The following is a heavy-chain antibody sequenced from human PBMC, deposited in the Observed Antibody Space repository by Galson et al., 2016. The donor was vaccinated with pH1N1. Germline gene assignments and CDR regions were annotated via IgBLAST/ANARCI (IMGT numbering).Heavy chain of an antibody. CDR2: IFLGDSDT. V-gene: IGHV5-51*03. J-gene: IGHJ4*02. CDR1: GYSFTNYW. CDR3: AGRRGGLYYFDY. Sequence: QSGAEVKKPGESLKISCEVSGYSFTNYWIGWARQMPGRGLEWMGIIFLGDSDTRYSPSFQGQVTISADKSITTAYLQWSSLKASDTAIYYCAGRRGGLYYFDYWGQGSLVTVPS. D-gene: IGHD2-15*01.